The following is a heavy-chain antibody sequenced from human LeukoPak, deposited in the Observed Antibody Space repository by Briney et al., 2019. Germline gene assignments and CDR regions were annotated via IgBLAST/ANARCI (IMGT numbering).Heavy chain of an antibody. CDR1: GFTFSSYA. CDR2: ISYDGSNK. Sequence: GGSLRLSFAASGFTFSSYAMHWVRQAPGKGLEWVAVISYDGSNKYYADSVKGRFTISRDNSKNTLYLQMNSLRAEDTAVYYCARHPYYYDSSENPHFDYWGQGTLVTVSS. D-gene: IGHD3-22*01. CDR3: ARHPYYYDSSENPHFDY. J-gene: IGHJ4*02. V-gene: IGHV3-30-3*01.